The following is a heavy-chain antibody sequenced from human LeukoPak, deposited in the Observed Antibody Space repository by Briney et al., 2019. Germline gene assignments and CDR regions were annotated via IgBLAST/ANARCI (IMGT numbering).Heavy chain of an antibody. D-gene: IGHD6-13*01. CDR2: INHSGST. CDR3: ARGASQPQAAAGLLDY. Sequence: SETLSLTCAVYGGSFSGYYWSWIRQPPGKGLEWLGEINHSGSTIYNPSLKSRVTISVDTSKNQFSLKLSSVTAADTAVYYCARGASQPQAAAGLLDYWGQGTLVTVSS. CDR1: GGSFSGYY. V-gene: IGHV4-34*01. J-gene: IGHJ4*02.